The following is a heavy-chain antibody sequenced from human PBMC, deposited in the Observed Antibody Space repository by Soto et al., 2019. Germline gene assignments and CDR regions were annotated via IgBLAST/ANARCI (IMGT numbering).Heavy chain of an antibody. CDR1: GYTFTNYH. Sequence: ASVKVSCKASGYTFTNYHMQWVRQAPGQGLEWMGIINPSSGSRTYAQKFQGRVTMTRDTSTSTVYMELSSLRFEDTAVYYCARAYSGSSSPDSWGQGTLVTVS. J-gene: IGHJ5*01. CDR3: ARAYSGSSSPDS. D-gene: IGHD6-6*01. V-gene: IGHV1-46*01. CDR2: INPSSGSR.